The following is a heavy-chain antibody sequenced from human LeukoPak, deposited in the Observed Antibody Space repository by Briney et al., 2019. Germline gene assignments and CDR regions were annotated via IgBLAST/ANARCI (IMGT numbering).Heavy chain of an antibody. J-gene: IGHJ6*02. CDR3: ARGNCSSTSCPGGVDYYYGMDV. Sequence: SETLSLTCTVSGGSISSYYWSWIRQPPGKGLEWIGYIYYSGSTNYNPPLKSRVTISVDTSKNQFSLKLSSVTAADTAVYYCARGNCSSTSCPGGVDYYYGMDVWGQGSTVTVSS. V-gene: IGHV4-59*01. CDR2: IYYSGST. D-gene: IGHD2-2*01. CDR1: GGSISSYY.